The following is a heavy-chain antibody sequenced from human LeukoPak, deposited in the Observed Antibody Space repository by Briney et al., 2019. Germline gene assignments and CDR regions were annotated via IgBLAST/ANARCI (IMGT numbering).Heavy chain of an antibody. V-gene: IGHV3-30*04. CDR3: ARGASVVAGNDNAFDI. CDR1: GFTFSSYA. CDR2: ISYDGSNK. J-gene: IGHJ3*02. D-gene: IGHD6-19*01. Sequence: PGRSLRLSCAASGFTFSSYAMHWVRQAPGKGLEWVAVISYDGSNKYYADSVKGRFTISRDNAKKSLYLQMNSLRADDTAVYYCARGASVVAGNDNAFDIWGQGTMVTVSS.